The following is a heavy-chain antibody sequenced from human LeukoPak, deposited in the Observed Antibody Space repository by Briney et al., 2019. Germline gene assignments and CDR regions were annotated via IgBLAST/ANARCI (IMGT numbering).Heavy chain of an antibody. CDR1: GYTFTSHV. V-gene: IGHV7-4-1*02. J-gene: IGHJ6*03. Sequence: GASVKVSCKASGYTFTSHVINWVRQAPGQGLEWMGWINTNTGNPTYAQGFTGRFVFSLDTSVSTAYLQISSLKAEDTAVYYCARRGWIQLWPGSYYYYMDVWGKGTTVTVSS. CDR2: INTNTGNP. D-gene: IGHD5-18*01. CDR3: ARRGWIQLWPGSYYYYMDV.